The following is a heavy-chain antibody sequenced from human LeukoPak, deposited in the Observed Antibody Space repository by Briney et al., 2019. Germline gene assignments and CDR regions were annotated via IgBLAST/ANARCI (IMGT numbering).Heavy chain of an antibody. Sequence: GGSLRLSCTASGFTLSSYWMHWVRQAPGKGQVWVSRINSDGSSTNYADSVKGRFTISRDNAKNTLYLQMNSLRTEDTAVYYCARDYRGRYAMDVWGQGTTVTVSS. V-gene: IGHV3-74*01. CDR2: INSDGSST. D-gene: IGHD1-26*01. J-gene: IGHJ6*02. CDR3: ARDYRGRYAMDV. CDR1: GFTLSSYW.